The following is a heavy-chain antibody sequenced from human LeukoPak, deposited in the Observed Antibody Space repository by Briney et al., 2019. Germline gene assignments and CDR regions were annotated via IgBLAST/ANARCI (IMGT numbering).Heavy chain of an antibody. V-gene: IGHV3-21*01. J-gene: IGHJ3*02. CDR1: GFTFSSYS. Sequence: GGSLRLSCAASGFTFSSYSMNWVRQAPGKGLEWVSSISSSSSYIYYADSVKGRFTISRDNAKNSLYLQMNSLRAEDTAVYYCARGSDSSGWYDAFDIWGQGTTVTVSS. D-gene: IGHD6-19*01. CDR2: ISSSSSYI. CDR3: ARGSDSSGWYDAFDI.